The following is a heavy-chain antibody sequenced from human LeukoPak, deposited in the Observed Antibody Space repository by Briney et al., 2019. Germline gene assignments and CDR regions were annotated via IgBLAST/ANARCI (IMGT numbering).Heavy chain of an antibody. J-gene: IGHJ3*01. D-gene: IGHD4-17*01. CDR3: GRDPNGDYVGAFDF. Sequence: GSVRLSCEASGFTFSNYAMTWVRQAPGKGLEWVSSIRGSGASSFYADSVKGRFAMSRDNSKGTLYLQMNSLRVGDTAVYYCGRDPNGDYVGAFDFGGQGTLVTVSS. CDR1: GFTFSNYA. CDR2: IRGSGASS. V-gene: IGHV3-23*01.